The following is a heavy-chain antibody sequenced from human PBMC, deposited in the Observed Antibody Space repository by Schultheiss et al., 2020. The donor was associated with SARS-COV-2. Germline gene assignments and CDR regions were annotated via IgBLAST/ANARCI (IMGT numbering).Heavy chain of an antibody. D-gene: IGHD3-3*01. CDR3: ARSLRKGDYFDY. Sequence: ASVKVSCKASGYTFTGYYMHWVRQAPGQGLEWMGWINPNSGGTNYAQKFQGRVTITADKSTSTAYMELSSLRSEDTAVYYCARSLRKGDYFDYWGQGTLVTVSS. CDR1: GYTFTGYY. CDR2: INPNSGGT. J-gene: IGHJ4*02. V-gene: IGHV1-2*02.